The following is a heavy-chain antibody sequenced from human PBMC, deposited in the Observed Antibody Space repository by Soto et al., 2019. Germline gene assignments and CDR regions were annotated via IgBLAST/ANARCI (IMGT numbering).Heavy chain of an antibody. D-gene: IGHD6-19*01. CDR2: IYYSGST. CDR1: GGCSSSGGYY. V-gene: IGHV4-31*03. CDR3: TSPQRSSSDWHYY. Sequence: SETLSVTCSVAGGCSSSGGYYWSWIRQHPGKGLEWIGYIYYSGSTYYNPSLKSRVTISVDTSKNQFSLKLSPVTAADTAVYYCTSPQRSSSDWHYYWGQGTQVTVSS. J-gene: IGHJ4*02.